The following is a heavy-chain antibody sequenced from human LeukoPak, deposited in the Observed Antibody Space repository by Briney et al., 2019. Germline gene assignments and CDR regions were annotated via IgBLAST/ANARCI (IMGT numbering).Heavy chain of an antibody. D-gene: IGHD3-3*01. CDR2: ISYDGSNK. Sequence: GGSLRLSCAASGFTFSSYGMHWVRQAPGKGLEWVAVISYDGSNKYYADSVKGRFTISRDNSKNTLYLQMNSLRAEDTAVYYCARDLSVLRFLEWLAKTYYYGMDVWGQGTTVTVSS. J-gene: IGHJ6*02. CDR1: GFTFSSYG. CDR3: ARDLSVLRFLEWLAKTYYYGMDV. V-gene: IGHV3-30*03.